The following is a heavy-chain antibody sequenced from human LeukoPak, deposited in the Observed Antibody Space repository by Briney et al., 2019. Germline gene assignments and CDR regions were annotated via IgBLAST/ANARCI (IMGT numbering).Heavy chain of an antibody. J-gene: IGHJ6*02. D-gene: IGHD5-24*01. Sequence: PSETLSLTCTVSGGSLSSYYWSWVRQPPGKGLEWIGYIYYSGSTNYNPSLTSRVTISVDTSKNQFSLKLSSVTAADTAVYYCARTTIYPYYYYYGMDVWGQGTTVTVSS. CDR2: IYYSGST. CDR3: ARTTIYPYYYYYGMDV. V-gene: IGHV4-59*01. CDR1: GGSLSSYY.